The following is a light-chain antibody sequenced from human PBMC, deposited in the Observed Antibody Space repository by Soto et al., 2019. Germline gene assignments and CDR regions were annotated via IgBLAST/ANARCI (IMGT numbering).Light chain of an antibody. V-gene: IGKV3D-15*01. CDR2: GAS. CDR1: QSVSSD. CDR3: QRHGAT. Sequence: EIVMTQSPATLSVSPGERATLSCRASQSVSSDLAWYHQKPGQAPRLLIYGASSRATGIPDRFSGSGSGTDFTLTISGLEPEDSAAYYCQRHGATFGQGTKVDIK. J-gene: IGKJ1*01.